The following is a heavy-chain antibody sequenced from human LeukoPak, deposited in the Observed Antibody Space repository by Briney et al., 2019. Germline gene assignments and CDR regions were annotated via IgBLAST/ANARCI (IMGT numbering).Heavy chain of an antibody. CDR1: GGSISSSSYY. CDR3: ASRGWDYGDYPRWFDP. Sequence: PSETLSLTCTVSGGSISSSSYYWGWIRQPPGKGLEWIGSIYYSGSTYYNPSLKSRVTISVDTSKNQFSLKLSSVTAADTAVYYCASRGWDYGDYPRWFDPWGQGTLVTVSS. J-gene: IGHJ5*02. CDR2: IYYSGST. V-gene: IGHV4-39*01. D-gene: IGHD4-17*01.